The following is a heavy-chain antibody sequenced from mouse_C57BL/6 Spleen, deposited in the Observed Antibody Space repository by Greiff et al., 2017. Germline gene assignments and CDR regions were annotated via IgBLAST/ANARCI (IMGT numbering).Heavy chain of an antibody. V-gene: IGHV1-26*01. CDR2: INPNNGGT. CDR3: ARYGRGYYAMDD. CDR1: GYTFTDYY. Sequence: EVQLQQSGPELVKPGASVKISCKASGYTFTDYYMNWVKQSHGKSLEWIGDINPNNGGTSYNQKFKGKATLTVDKSSSTAYMELRSLTSEDSAVYYCARYGRGYYAMDDWGQGTSVTVSS. D-gene: IGHD2-1*01. J-gene: IGHJ4*01.